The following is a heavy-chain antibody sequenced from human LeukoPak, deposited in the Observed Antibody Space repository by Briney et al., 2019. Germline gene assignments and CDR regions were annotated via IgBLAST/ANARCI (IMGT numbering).Heavy chain of an antibody. CDR2: IYGSGVSI. J-gene: IGHJ4*02. Sequence: GGSLRLSCVASGFTFKNYVMNWVRQAPGRGLEWLATIYGSGVSISYADSVKGRFTISRDNSNNTLYLQMNSLRAEDTAMYYCAKDLGWELPAEAYWGQGILVTVSS. CDR1: GFTFKNYV. CDR3: AKDLGWELPAEAY. D-gene: IGHD1-26*01. V-gene: IGHV3-23*01.